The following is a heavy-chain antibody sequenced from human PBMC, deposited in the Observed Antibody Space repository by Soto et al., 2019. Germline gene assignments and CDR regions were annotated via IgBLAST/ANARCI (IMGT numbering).Heavy chain of an antibody. CDR3: ARALYSSSSPVEYYYYGMDV. CDR2: INPNSGGT. Sequence: ASVKVSCTASGYTFTGYYMHWVRQAPGQGLEWMGWINPNSGGTNYAQKFQGWVTMTRDTSISTAYMELSRLRSDDTAVYYCARALYSSSSPVEYYYYGMDVWGQGTTVTVSS. D-gene: IGHD6-6*01. J-gene: IGHJ6*02. V-gene: IGHV1-2*04. CDR1: GYTFTGYY.